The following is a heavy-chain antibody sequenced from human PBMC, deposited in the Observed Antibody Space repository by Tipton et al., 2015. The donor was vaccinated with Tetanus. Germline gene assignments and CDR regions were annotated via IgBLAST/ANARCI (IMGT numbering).Heavy chain of an antibody. CDR3: ARAKRLADRTPFDM. CDR2: MYPTGDT. J-gene: IGHJ3*02. D-gene: IGHD6-6*01. Sequence: LRLSCTVSGRSIDSFYWSWLRQPAGKPLEWIGRMYPTGDTEYNPSLMSRVAMSVDMSRNQFSLRLNSVTSADPAVYYCARAKRLADRTPFDMWGLGTLVTVPS. V-gene: IGHV4-4*07. CDR1: GRSIDSFY.